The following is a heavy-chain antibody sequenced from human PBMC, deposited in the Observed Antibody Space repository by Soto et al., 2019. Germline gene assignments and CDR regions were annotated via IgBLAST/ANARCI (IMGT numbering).Heavy chain of an antibody. J-gene: IGHJ3*02. Sequence: GSLRLSCAASGFTFNTYAMNWVRQAPGKGLEWVSAISSSGGTTFYAESVRGRFTISRDNSINTLYLQMSSLRTEDTAVYYCAHPRGYGVFDAVDIWGQGT. D-gene: IGHD4-17*01. CDR1: GFTFNTYA. V-gene: IGHV3-23*01. CDR2: ISSSGGTT. CDR3: AHPRGYGVFDAVDI.